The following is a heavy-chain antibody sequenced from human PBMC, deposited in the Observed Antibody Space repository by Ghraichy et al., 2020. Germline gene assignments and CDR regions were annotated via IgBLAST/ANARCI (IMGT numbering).Heavy chain of an antibody. CDR2: IDWDDDK. D-gene: IGHD6-19*01. J-gene: IGHJ4*02. Sequence: SGPTLVKPTQTLTLTCTFSGFSLSTSGMCVSWIRQPPGKALEWLARIDWDDDKYYSTSLKTRLTISKDTSKNQVVLTMTNMDPVDTATYYCARKYYGAVAGDYFDYWGQGTLVTVSS. CDR1: GFSLSTSGMC. CDR3: ARKYYGAVAGDYFDY. V-gene: IGHV2-70*11.